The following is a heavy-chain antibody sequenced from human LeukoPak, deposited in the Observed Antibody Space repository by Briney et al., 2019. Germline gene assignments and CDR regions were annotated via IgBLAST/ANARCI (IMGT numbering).Heavy chain of an antibody. J-gene: IGHJ5*02. V-gene: IGHV4-61*02. CDR3: ARTGSSGIDP. Sequence: SETLSLTCTVSGGSISSSSYYWSWIRQPAGKGLEWIGRIYSSGITNYNPSLKSRVTISVDTSKNQFSLKLGSVTAADTAVYYCARTGSSGIDPWGQGTLVTVSS. CDR2: IYSSGIT. CDR1: GGSISSSSYY. D-gene: IGHD3-10*01.